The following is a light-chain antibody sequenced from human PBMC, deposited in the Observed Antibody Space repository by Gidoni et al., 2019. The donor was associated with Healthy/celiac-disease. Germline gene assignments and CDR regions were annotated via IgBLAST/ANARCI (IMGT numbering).Light chain of an antibody. CDR1: QSISSW. V-gene: IGKV1-5*03. CDR3: QQYNSYSYT. CDR2: KAS. J-gene: IGKJ2*01. Sequence: DIQFTQSPSTLSASVGDRVTITCRASQSISSWLAWYQQKPGKAPKLLIYKASSLESGVPSRFSGSGSGTEFTLTISSLQPDDFATYYCQQYNSYSYTFXQXTKLEIK.